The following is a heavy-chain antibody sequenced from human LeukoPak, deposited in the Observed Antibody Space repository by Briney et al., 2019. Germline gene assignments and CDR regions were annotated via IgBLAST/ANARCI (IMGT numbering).Heavy chain of an antibody. V-gene: IGHV1-58*01. D-gene: IGHD3-22*01. Sequence: GASVKVSCKASGFTFTSSAVQWVRQARGQRLEWIGRIVVGSGNTNYTQKFQERVTITRDMSTSLVYMELSSLRSEDTAVYYCAAEAAYYYDSRDAFDVWGQGTMVTVSS. CDR3: AAEAAYYYDSRDAFDV. J-gene: IGHJ3*01. CDR2: IVVGSGNT. CDR1: GFTFTSSA.